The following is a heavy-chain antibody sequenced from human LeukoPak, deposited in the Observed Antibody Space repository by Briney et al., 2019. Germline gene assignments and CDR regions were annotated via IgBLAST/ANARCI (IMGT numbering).Heavy chain of an antibody. D-gene: IGHD3-22*01. Sequence: GGSLRLSCAASGFTFSSYSMNWVRQAPGKGLEWVSSISSSSSYIYYADSVKGRFTISRDNAKNSLYLQMNSLRAEDTAVYYCARDYWYGSSGYYYVVGYFDYWGQGTLVTVSS. J-gene: IGHJ4*02. CDR2: ISSSSSYI. CDR1: GFTFSSYS. V-gene: IGHV3-21*01. CDR3: ARDYWYGSSGYYYVVGYFDY.